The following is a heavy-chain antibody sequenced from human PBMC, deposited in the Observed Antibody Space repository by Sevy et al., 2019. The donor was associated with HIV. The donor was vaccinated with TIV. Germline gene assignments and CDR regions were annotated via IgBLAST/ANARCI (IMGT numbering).Heavy chain of an antibody. Sequence: GGSLRLSCAAPGFTFSSYAMSWVRQAPGKGLEWVSVISGRGGSTYYADSVKGRFTISRDNSKNTLYLQRNSLRAEDTAVYYCAKVDGGDYDFWSGYYYFDYWGQGTLVTVSS. CDR1: GFTFSSYA. CDR2: ISGRGGST. J-gene: IGHJ4*02. CDR3: AKVDGGDYDFWSGYYYFDY. V-gene: IGHV3-23*01. D-gene: IGHD3-3*01.